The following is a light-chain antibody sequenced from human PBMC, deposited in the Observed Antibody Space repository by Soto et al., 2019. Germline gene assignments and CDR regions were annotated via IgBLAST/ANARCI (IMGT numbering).Light chain of an antibody. V-gene: IGLV4-69*01. CDR3: QTWGTGIQV. CDR2: LNSDDSH. CDR1: SGHSSYA. J-gene: IGLJ3*02. Sequence: QLVLTQSPSASASLGASVKLTCTLSSGHSSYAIAWHQQQPEKGPRYLMKLNSDDSHSKGDVIPDRFSGSSSGAERYLTIARLQSEDEADYYCQTWGTGIQVFGGGTKLTVL.